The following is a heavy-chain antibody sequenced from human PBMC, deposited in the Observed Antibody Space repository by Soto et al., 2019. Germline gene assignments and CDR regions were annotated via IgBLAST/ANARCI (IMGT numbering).Heavy chain of an antibody. J-gene: IGHJ6*03. D-gene: IGHD7-27*01. V-gene: IGHV3-48*01. CDR2: ISSNSSVI. CDR3: ARDLSWGSNWYYYMDV. Sequence: PGGSLSLSCAASGFNFSSYAMHWVRQAPGKGLEWVSYISSNSSVIYYADSVKGRFTVSRDNARNSLYLQMNSLRAEDTAVYYCARDLSWGSNWYYYMDVWGKGTTVTVSS. CDR1: GFNFSSYA.